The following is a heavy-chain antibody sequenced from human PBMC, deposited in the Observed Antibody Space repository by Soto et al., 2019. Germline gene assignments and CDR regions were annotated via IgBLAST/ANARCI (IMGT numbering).Heavy chain of an antibody. J-gene: IGHJ1*01. Sequence: EVQLVQSGGGLAQPGKSLRLSCAASGFTFRKFWMHWVRRVPGKGPVWVSYISSDGTTTDYADSVKGRFTISRDNAKDTLYLQMDSLRAEDTAVYYCAIQDCTNDVCLEAAVTVGGALESWGQGTLVIVSS. CDR2: ISSDGTTT. D-gene: IGHD2-8*01. CDR1: GFTFRKFW. V-gene: IGHV3-74*01. CDR3: AIQDCTNDVCLEAAVTVGGALES.